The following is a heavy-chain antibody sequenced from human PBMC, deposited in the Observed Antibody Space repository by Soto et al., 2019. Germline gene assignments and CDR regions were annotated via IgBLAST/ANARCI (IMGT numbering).Heavy chain of an antibody. CDR3: ARYGSDGVWFFFDP. V-gene: IGHV4-59*01. CDR2: VSYIGST. J-gene: IGHJ5*02. D-gene: IGHD6-19*01. Sequence: PSETLSLTCSLSGGAIGGYYCSWIRQPPGKALEWIGYVSYIGSTDYHPSLKSRVSISIDTSKNQFSLKMISVTAADTAVYYCARYGSDGVWFFFDPYGQGALVTVSS. CDR1: GGAIGGYY.